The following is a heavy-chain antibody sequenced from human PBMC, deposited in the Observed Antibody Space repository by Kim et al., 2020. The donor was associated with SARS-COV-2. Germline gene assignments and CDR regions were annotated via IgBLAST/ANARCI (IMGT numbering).Heavy chain of an antibody. V-gene: IGHV4-39*01. CDR1: GGSISSSSYY. D-gene: IGHD7-27*01. J-gene: IGHJ2*01. Sequence: SETLSLTCTVSGGSISSSSYYWGWIRQPPGKGLEWIGSIYYSGSTYYNPSLKSRVTISVDTSKNQFSLKLSSVTAADTAVYYCVSLTGDRFGRYWYFDLWGRGTLVTVSS. CDR2: IYYSGST. CDR3: VSLTGDRFGRYWYFDL.